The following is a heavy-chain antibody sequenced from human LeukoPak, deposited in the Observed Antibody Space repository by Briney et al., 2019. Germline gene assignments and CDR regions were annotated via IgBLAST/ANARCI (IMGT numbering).Heavy chain of an antibody. CDR1: GGYISSSSYY. V-gene: IGHV4-39*07. D-gene: IGHD3-16*02. J-gene: IGHJ4*02. CDR3: ARALLGLRLGELSPHVDY. Sequence: PSETLSLTCAVSGGYISSSSYYWRGIRQPPGKGLEWIGSIYYSGSTYYTPSLKSRVTISVDTSKNQFSLKLSSVTAADTAVYYCARALLGLRLGELSPHVDYWGQGTLVTVSP. CDR2: IYYSGST.